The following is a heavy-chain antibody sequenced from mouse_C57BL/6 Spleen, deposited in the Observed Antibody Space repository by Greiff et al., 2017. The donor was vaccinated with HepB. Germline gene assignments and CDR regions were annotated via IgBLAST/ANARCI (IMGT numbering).Heavy chain of an antibody. CDR2: ISDGGSYT. CDR1: GFTFSSYA. Sequence: EVQRVESGGGLVKPGGSLKLSCAASGFTFSSYAMSWVRQTPEKRLEWVATISDGGSYTYYPDNVKGRFTISRDNAKNNLYLQMSHLKSEDTAMYYCARDRLGVWYFDVWGTGTTVTVSS. V-gene: IGHV5-4*01. CDR3: ARDRLGVWYFDV. D-gene: IGHD3-3*01. J-gene: IGHJ1*03.